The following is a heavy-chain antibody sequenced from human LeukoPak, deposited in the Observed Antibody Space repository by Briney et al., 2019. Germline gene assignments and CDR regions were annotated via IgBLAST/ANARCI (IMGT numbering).Heavy chain of an antibody. V-gene: IGHV3-30-3*01. D-gene: IGHD2-15*01. CDR3: ARDDWYCSGGSCYYYYGMDV. CDR2: SNK. Sequence: SNKYYAASVKVRFTISRDNSKNTLYLQMNSLRAEDTAVYYCARDDWYCSGGSCYYYYGMDVWGQGTTVTVSS. J-gene: IGHJ6*02.